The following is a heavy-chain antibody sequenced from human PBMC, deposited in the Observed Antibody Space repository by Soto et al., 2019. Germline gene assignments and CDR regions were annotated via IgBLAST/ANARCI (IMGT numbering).Heavy chain of an antibody. J-gene: IGHJ4*02. Sequence: QVQLQESGPGLVKPSETLSLTCTVSSDSIAGENWWSWVRQPPGLGLEWIGEVFHTGGTNYNPSLKSRGTMEVDKSKNQFSLKLISATAADTAAYYCARVFSSGSGWMYYFDFWGQGTLVSVSS. CDR3: ARVFSSGSGWMYYFDF. V-gene: IGHV4-4*02. CDR1: SDSIAGENW. CDR2: VFHTGGT. D-gene: IGHD6-19*01.